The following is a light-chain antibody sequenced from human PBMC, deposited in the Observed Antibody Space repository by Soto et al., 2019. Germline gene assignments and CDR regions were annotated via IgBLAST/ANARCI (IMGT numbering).Light chain of an antibody. J-gene: IGLJ1*01. V-gene: IGLV2-23*01. Sequence: QSALTQPASVSGSPGQSITISCTGTSSDVGSYNLVSWYQQHPGKAPKLMIYEGSKRPSGVSNRFSGSKSGNTASLTISGLQAEDEADYYCCSYAGSSTCLFGTGTKLTVL. CDR1: SSDVGSYNL. CDR3: CSYAGSSTCL. CDR2: EGS.